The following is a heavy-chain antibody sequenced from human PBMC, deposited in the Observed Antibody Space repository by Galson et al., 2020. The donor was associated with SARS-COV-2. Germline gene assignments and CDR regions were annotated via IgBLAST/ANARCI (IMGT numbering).Heavy chain of an antibody. CDR2: IDPSDSYT. Sequence: HGESLKITCEGSGYSFTTYGNSWVRQMPGKGPEWLGRIDPSDSYTKYSPSFEGHASISVDKSIDTVYLQWSSLKASDTAMYYCARRGPWELVSGLDYWGQGTLVTVSS. D-gene: IGHD3-10*01. V-gene: IGHV5-10-1*01. J-gene: IGHJ4*02. CDR3: ARRGPWELVSGLDY. CDR1: GYSFTTYG.